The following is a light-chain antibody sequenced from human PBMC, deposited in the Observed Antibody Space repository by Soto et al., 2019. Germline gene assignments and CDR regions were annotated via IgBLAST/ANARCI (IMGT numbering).Light chain of an antibody. CDR2: EAS. V-gene: IGKV1-5*01. J-gene: IGKJ1*01. Sequence: DIQMTQSPSTLSASVGDRVTITCRASQSISSWLAWYQQKPGKAPKLLIHEASRLETGVPSRFSGSGSGTEFTLTISGLQPDDFATYYCQQYMSYSFGQGTKVDI. CDR1: QSISSW. CDR3: QQYMSYS.